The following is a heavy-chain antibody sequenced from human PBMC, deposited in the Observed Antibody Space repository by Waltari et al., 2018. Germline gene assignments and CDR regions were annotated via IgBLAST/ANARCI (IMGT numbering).Heavy chain of an antibody. Sequence: EVQLVESGGGLVNPGGSLRLSCSASGFPFSAYSMTWVRQAPGKGLEWVSSISSADYSLDADSMKGRFIISRDNAKNSLYLQMNGLRGEDTAVYYCARVIVYSDSPVCDFWGQGTLVIVSS. J-gene: IGHJ4*01. CDR1: GFPFSAYS. V-gene: IGHV3-21*01. CDR2: ISSADYS. CDR3: ARVIVYSDSPVCDF. D-gene: IGHD2-21*01.